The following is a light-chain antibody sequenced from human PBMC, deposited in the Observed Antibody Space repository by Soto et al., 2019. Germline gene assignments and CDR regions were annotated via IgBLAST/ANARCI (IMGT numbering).Light chain of an antibody. CDR1: SSDVGGYNY. J-gene: IGLJ2*01. CDR2: EVT. CDR3: SSYGGSNNDVV. V-gene: IGLV2-8*01. Sequence: QSVLTQPPSASGSPGQSVTISCTGTSSDVGGYNYVSWYQQHPGKAPKLIIYEVTKRPSGVPDRFSGSKSANTASLTVSGLQAEYEADYYCSSYGGSNNDVVFGGGTQLTVL.